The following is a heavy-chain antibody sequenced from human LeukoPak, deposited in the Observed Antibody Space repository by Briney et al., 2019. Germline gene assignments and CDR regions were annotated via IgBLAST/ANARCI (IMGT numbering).Heavy chain of an antibody. CDR2: ISAYNGDT. CDR3: ARDYYDNSGYYSHSGGY. CDR1: GYTFTIYG. D-gene: IGHD3-22*01. V-gene: IGHV1-18*01. J-gene: IGHJ4*02. Sequence: ASVTVSCKASGYTFTIYGINWVRQAPGQGLEWMGWISAYNGDTNFAQNFQGRVTMTTDTSTSTAYTELRSLRSDDTAVCYCARDYYDNSGYYSHSGGYWGQGTLVTVSS.